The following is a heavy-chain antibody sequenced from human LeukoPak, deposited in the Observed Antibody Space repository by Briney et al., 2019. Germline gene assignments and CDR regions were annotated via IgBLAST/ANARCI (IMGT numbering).Heavy chain of an antibody. Sequence: TETLSLTCTVSGGSISCYYWSWIRQPAGKRLEWIGRIYTSGSTNYNPSLKSRVTMSVDTSKNQFSLKLSSVTAADTAVYYCARDRYYYGSGSYSYYFDYWGQGTLVTVSS. CDR3: ARDRYYYGSGSYSYYFDY. V-gene: IGHV4-4*07. CDR1: GGSISCYY. CDR2: IYTSGST. D-gene: IGHD3-10*01. J-gene: IGHJ4*02.